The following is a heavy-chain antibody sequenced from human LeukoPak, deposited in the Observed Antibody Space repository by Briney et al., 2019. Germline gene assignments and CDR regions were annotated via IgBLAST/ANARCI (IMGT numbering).Heavy chain of an antibody. CDR2: IYYNGST. Sequence: SETLSLTCTVSGGSISSGDYYWSWIRQPPGKGLEWIGYIYYNGSTYYNPSLKSRVTISVDTSKNQFSLKLSSVTAADTAVYYCAREPTNGAFDIWGQGTMVTVSS. J-gene: IGHJ3*02. D-gene: IGHD1-1*01. CDR1: GGSISSGDYY. CDR3: AREPTNGAFDI. V-gene: IGHV4-30-4*08.